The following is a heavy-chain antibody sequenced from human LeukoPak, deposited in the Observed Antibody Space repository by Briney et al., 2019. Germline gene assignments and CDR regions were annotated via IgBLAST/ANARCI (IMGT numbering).Heavy chain of an antibody. CDR2: FDPEEDEI. CDR3: AVVGVSLQVL. V-gene: IGHV1-24*01. J-gene: IGHJ4*02. CDR1: GDTLTELS. D-gene: IGHD4-11*01. Sequence: GASVTVSCKVSGDTLTELSMHWVRQAPGKGLEWMGTFDPEEDEIIYAQKFQGRLTMTEDTSTDTAYMDLRSLTSDDTAMYYCAVVGVSLQVLWGQGTVPTVSS.